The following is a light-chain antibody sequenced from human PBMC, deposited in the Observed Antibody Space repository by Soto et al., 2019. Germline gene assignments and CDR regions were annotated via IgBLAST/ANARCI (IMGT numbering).Light chain of an antibody. J-gene: IGLJ2*01. V-gene: IGLV2-14*01. CDR3: SSYTSSSTLVV. CDR2: DVS. Sequence: QSALTQPASVSGSPGQSITISCTGTSSDIGGYNYVSWYQQHPGKAPKLMIYDVSYRPSGVSNRFSGSKSGNTASLTISRLQAEDEADYYCSSYTSSSTLVVFGGGTQLTVL. CDR1: SSDIGGYNY.